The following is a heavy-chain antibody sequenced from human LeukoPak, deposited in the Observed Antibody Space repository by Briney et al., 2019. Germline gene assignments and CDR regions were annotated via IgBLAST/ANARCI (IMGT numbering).Heavy chain of an antibody. Sequence: GGSLRLSCAASGFTFSSYWMSWVRQAPGKGLEWVANIKQDGSEKYYVDSVKGRFTISRDNAKNSLYLQMNSLRAEDTAVYYCARNIAAAGKTYYYYYYMDVWGKGTTVTISS. J-gene: IGHJ6*03. CDR3: ARNIAAAGKTYYYYYYMDV. CDR2: IKQDGSEK. CDR1: GFTFSSYW. V-gene: IGHV3-7*01. D-gene: IGHD6-13*01.